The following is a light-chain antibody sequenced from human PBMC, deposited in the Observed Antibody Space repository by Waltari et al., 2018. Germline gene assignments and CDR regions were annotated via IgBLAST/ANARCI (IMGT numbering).Light chain of an antibody. CDR3: QTGGHGTWV. Sequence: QLVLTQSPSASASLGASVKPTCTLSSGHSSNVIAWLQQQPEKGPRYLMKVNSDGSHSKGDEIPDRFSGSSPGAERYLTISSLQSEDEADYYCQTGGHGTWVFGGGTKLTVL. CDR1: SGHSSNV. J-gene: IGLJ3*02. CDR2: VNSDGSH. V-gene: IGLV4-69*01.